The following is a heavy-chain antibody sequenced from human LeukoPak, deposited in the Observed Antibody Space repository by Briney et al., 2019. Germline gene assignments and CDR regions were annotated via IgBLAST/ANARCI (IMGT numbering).Heavy chain of an antibody. V-gene: IGHV3-23*01. D-gene: IGHD4-17*01. J-gene: IGHJ4*02. CDR3: ARFLQGAGDPNDY. Sequence: GGSLRLSCAASGFTFSSYAMSWVRQAPGKGLEWVSAISGSGGSTYYADSVKGRFTISRDNSKNTLYLQMNSLRAEDTAVYYCARFLQGAGDPNDYWGQGTLVTVSS. CDR2: ISGSGGST. CDR1: GFTFSSYA.